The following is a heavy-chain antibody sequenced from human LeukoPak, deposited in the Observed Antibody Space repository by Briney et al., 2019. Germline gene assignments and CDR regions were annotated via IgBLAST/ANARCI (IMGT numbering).Heavy chain of an antibody. CDR3: ARRVGLLWFGRRYYFDY. CDR1: GGSFSGYY. Sequence: ETLSLTCAVYGGSFSGYYWSWIRQPPGKGLEWIGEINHSGSTNYNPSLKSRVTISVDTSKNQFSLKLSSVTAADTAVYYCARRVGLLWFGRRYYFDYWGQGTLVTVSS. V-gene: IGHV4-34*01. J-gene: IGHJ4*02. D-gene: IGHD3-10*01. CDR2: INHSGST.